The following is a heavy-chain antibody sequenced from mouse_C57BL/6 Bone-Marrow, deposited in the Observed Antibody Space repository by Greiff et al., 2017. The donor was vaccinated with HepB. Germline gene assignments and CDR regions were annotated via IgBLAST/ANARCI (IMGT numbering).Heavy chain of an antibody. V-gene: IGHV1-76*01. D-gene: IGHD1-1*01. CDR3: ARLDYYGSSSWDFDY. CDR1: GYTFTDYY. CDR2: IYPGSGNT. J-gene: IGHJ2*01. Sequence: QVQLQQSGAELVRPGASVKLSCKASGYTFTDYYINWVKQRPGQGLEWIARIYPGSGNTYYNEKFKGKATLTAEKSSSTAYMQLSSLTSEDSAVYFCARLDYYGSSSWDFDYWGQGTTLTVSS.